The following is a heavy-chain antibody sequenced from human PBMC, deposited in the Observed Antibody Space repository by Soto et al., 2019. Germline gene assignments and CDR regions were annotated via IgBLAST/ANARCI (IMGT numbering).Heavy chain of an antibody. D-gene: IGHD3-10*01. V-gene: IGHV4-39*01. J-gene: IGHJ5*02. CDR3: ARGILAGYYGSGSNWFDP. CDR2: IYYSGST. Sequence: ETLSLTCTVSGGSISSSSYYWGWIRQPPGKGLEWIGSIYYSGSTYYNPSLKSRVTISVDTSKNQFSLKLSSVTAADTAVYYCARGILAGYYGSGSNWFDPWGQGTLVTVSS. CDR1: GGSISSSSYY.